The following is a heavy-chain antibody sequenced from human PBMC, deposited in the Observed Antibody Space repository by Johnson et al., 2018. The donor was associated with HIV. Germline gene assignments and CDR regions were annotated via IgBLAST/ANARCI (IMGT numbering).Heavy chain of an antibody. CDR2: IYSGGST. J-gene: IGHJ3*02. V-gene: IGHV3-66*02. CDR1: GFTFDDYG. CDR3: ARDGFDI. D-gene: IGHD5-24*01. Sequence: VQLVESGGGVVRPGGSLRLSCAASGFTFDDYGMSWVRQVPGKGLEWVSVIYSGGSTYYADSVKGRFTISRDNSKNTLYLQMNSLRAEDTAVYYCARDGFDIWGQGTMVTVSS.